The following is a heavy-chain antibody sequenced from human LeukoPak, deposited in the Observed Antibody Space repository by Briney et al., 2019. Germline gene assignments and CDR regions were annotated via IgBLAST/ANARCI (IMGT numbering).Heavy chain of an antibody. Sequence: ASVKVSCKASRYTFTSYYVHWVRQAPGQGLEWMGMINSSGGSTTYAQKFQGRVTMTRDTSTSTVYMELNSLRSEDTAVYYCARDAGATAGNEYFQYWGQGTLVTVSS. CDR3: ARDAGATAGNEYFQY. V-gene: IGHV1-46*01. CDR1: RYTFTSYY. CDR2: INSSGGST. D-gene: IGHD1-26*01. J-gene: IGHJ1*01.